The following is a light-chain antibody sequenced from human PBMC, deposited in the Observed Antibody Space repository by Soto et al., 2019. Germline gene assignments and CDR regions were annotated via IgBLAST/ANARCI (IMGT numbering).Light chain of an antibody. Sequence: EIVLTQSPATLSLSPGERATLSCRASQSVSGYLAWYQQKPGQAPRLLIYDASSLESGVPSRFSGSGSGTEFTLTISSLQPDDFATYYCQQYNSYSGTFGQGTKVDI. V-gene: IGKV3-11*01. J-gene: IGKJ1*01. CDR1: QSVSGY. CDR3: QQYNSYSGT. CDR2: DAS.